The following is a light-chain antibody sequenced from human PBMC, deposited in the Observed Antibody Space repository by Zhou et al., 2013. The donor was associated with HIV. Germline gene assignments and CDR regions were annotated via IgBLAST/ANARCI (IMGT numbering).Light chain of an antibody. CDR2: TSS. J-gene: IGKJ2*01. V-gene: IGKV1-NL1*01. CDR1: QNINNW. Sequence: DIQMTQSPSTLSASVGDRVTITCRASQNINNWLAWYQQKPGKAPKLLLYTSSRLESGVPSRFSGSGSGTDYTLTIGSLQPEDFATYYCQQSYSFPYTFGQGTNLEIK. CDR3: QQSYSFPYT.